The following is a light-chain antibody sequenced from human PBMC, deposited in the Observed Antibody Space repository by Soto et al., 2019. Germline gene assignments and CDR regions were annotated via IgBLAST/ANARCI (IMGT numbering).Light chain of an antibody. CDR3: NSYTNSNTLPV. J-gene: IGLJ1*01. CDR2: GVT. V-gene: IGLV2-14*03. Sequence: SVLTQPASVSVSPGQAITISCTGASGDFGGYNYVSWYQQHPGKAPQLLIYGVTNRPSGVSNRFSGSKSGNTASLTISGLQADDEAEYYCNSYTNSNTLPVFGTGTKVTVL. CDR1: SGDFGGYNY.